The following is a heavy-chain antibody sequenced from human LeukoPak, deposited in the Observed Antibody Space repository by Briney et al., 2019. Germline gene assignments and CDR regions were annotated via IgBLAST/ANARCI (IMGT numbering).Heavy chain of an antibody. CDR2: IYYSGST. D-gene: IGHD3-10*01. CDR3: ARVPLWFGEFLSFDY. J-gene: IGHJ4*02. Sequence: PSETLSLTCTVSGGSISSSSYYWGWIRQPPGKGLEWIGSIYYSGSTYYNPSLKSRVTISVDTSKNQFSLKLSSVTAADTAVYYCARVPLWFGEFLSFDYWGQGTLVTVSS. CDR1: GGSISSSSYY. V-gene: IGHV4-39*01.